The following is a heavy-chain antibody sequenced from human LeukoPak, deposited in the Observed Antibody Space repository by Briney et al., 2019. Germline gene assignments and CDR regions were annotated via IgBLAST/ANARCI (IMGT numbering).Heavy chain of an antibody. CDR2: ISYDGSNK. CDR3: ARDLPYCSGGSCYFAAGFDY. Sequence: GGSLRLSCAASGFTFSSYAMHWVRQAPGKGLEWVAVISYDGSNKYYADSVKGRFTISRDNSKNTLYLQMNSLRAEDTAVYYCARDLPYCSGGSCYFAAGFDYWGQGTLVTVSS. V-gene: IGHV3-30-3*01. D-gene: IGHD2-15*01. CDR1: GFTFSSYA. J-gene: IGHJ4*02.